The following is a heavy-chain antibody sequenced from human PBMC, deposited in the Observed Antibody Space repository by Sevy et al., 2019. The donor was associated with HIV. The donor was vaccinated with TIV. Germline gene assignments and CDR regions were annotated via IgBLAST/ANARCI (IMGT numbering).Heavy chain of an antibody. CDR2: IKGDGSEI. CDR1: GFTFSYYR. V-gene: IGHV3-7*03. CDR3: ARDPGGRDGFDP. Sequence: VGSLRLSCAASGFTFSYYRMSWVRQAPGKGLEWVANIKGDGSEIYYVDSVKGRFTISRDNAKNSLFLEMNSLGAEDTAVYYCARDPGGRDGFDPWGQGTLVTVSS. J-gene: IGHJ5*02. D-gene: IGHD2-15*01.